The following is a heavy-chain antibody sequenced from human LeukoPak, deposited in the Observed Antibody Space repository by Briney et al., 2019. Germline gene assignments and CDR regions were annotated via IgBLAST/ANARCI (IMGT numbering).Heavy chain of an antibody. Sequence: PSETLSLTCTVSGGSISSSGYYWGWIRQPPGKGLEWIGIFYYSGSTYYNPSLKSRVTISLDTSKNQFSLQLTSVTAADTAVYYCARHDLGDYVTYFDYWGQGTLVTVSS. V-gene: IGHV4-39*07. J-gene: IGHJ4*02. CDR2: FYYSGST. CDR3: ARHDLGDYVTYFDY. D-gene: IGHD4-17*01. CDR1: GGSISSSGYY.